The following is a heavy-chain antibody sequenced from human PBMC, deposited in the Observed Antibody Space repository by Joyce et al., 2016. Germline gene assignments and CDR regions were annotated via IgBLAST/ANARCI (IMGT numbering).Heavy chain of an antibody. V-gene: IGHV3-30*18. CDR3: AKILTATYSSGWFLDY. CDR1: GLTLSNYG. D-gene: IGHD6-25*01. CDR2: ISYDGIYK. J-gene: IGHJ4*02. Sequence: QVQLVESGGGVVQPGRSLRLSCAASGLTLSNYGVHWVRQAPGNGREWVAVISYDGIYKYNADSVKGRFTISRDNSKNTVFLEMNSLRAEDTAVYYCAKILTATYSSGWFLDYWGQGTLVTVSS.